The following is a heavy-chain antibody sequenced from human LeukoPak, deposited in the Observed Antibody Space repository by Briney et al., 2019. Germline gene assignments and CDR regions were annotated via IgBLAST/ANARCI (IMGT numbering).Heavy chain of an antibody. CDR3: ATAKYSSGWYGAFDI. Sequence: ASVKVSCKVFGYTLTELSMHWVRQAPGKGLEWMGGFDPEDGETIYAQKFQGRVTMTEDTSTDTAYMELRSLRSEDTAVYYCATAKYSSGWYGAFDIWGQGTMVTVSS. CDR1: GYTLTELS. D-gene: IGHD6-19*01. CDR2: FDPEDGET. V-gene: IGHV1-24*01. J-gene: IGHJ3*02.